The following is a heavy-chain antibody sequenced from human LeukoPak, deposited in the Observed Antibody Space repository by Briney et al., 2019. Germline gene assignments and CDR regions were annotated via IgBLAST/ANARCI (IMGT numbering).Heavy chain of an antibody. J-gene: IGHJ4*02. D-gene: IGHD3-3*01. CDR2: IKQDGSEK. CDR1: GFTFSSYW. V-gene: IGHV3-7*01. Sequence: PGGSLRLSCAASGFTFSSYWMSWVRQAPGKGLEWVANIKQDGSEKYYVDSVKGRFTISRDNAKNSLYLQMNSLRAEDTAVYYCARGFGFWGGYYRHFDYWGQGTLVTVSS. CDR3: ARGFGFWGGYYRHFDY.